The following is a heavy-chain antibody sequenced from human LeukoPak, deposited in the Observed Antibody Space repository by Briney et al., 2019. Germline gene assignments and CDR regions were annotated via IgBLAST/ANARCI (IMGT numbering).Heavy chain of an antibody. CDR1: GFTFSSYG. V-gene: IGHV3-21*01. CDR2: ISSSSCYI. CDR3: ARDLGDDYVWGCYRYTTSAHDAFNI. Sequence: PGGSLRLSCAASGFTFSSYGMNWVRQAPGKGLEWVSSISSSSCYIYYADSVKGRFTISRDNAKNSLYLQMNSLRAEDTAVYYCARDLGDDYVWGCYRYTTSAHDAFNIWGQGTMVTVSS. D-gene: IGHD3-16*02. J-gene: IGHJ3*02.